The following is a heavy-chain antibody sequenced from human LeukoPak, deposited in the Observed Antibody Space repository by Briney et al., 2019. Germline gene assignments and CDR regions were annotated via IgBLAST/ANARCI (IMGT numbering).Heavy chain of an antibody. CDR3: ARSRDGYNLWYFDL. CDR2: IGTAGDT. CDR1: GFTFSSYD. V-gene: IGHV3-13*01. D-gene: IGHD5-24*01. Sequence: GGSLRLSCAASGFTFSSYDMHWVRQPTGKGLEWVSTIGTAGDTYYPGSVKGRFTISKENAKNSLYLQMNSLRAGDTAVYYCARSRDGYNLWYFDLWGRGTLVTVSS. J-gene: IGHJ2*01.